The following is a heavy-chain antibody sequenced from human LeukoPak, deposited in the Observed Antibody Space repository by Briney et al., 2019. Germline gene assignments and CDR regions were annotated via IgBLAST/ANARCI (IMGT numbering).Heavy chain of an antibody. CDR3: ARYYDRSGYWSTPHFDN. CDR2: INHSGST. CDR1: GGSISSSSYY. V-gene: IGHV4-39*07. J-gene: IGHJ4*02. Sequence: PSETLSLTCTVSGGSISSSSYYWGWIRQPPGKGLEWIGEINHSGSTNYNPSLKSRVTISVDTSKNQFSLKLSSVTAADTAEYYCARYYDRSGYWSTPHFDNWGQGTLVTVSS. D-gene: IGHD3-22*01.